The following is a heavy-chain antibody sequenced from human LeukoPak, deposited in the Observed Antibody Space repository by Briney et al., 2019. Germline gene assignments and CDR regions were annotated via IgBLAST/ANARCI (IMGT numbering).Heavy chain of an antibody. CDR3: ASAIAAAGTGYYYYGTDV. V-gene: IGHV4-59*01. J-gene: IGHJ6*02. CDR1: GGSISSYY. D-gene: IGHD6-13*01. Sequence: SETLSLTCTVSGGSISSYYWSWIRQPPGKGLEWIGYIYYSGSTNYNPSLKSRVTISVDTSKNQFSLKLSSVTATDTAVYYCASAIAAAGTGYYYYGTDVWGQGTTVTVSS. CDR2: IYYSGST.